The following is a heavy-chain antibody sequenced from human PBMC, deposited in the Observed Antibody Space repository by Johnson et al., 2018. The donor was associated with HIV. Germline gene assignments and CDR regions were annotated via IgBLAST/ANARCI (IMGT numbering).Heavy chain of an antibody. D-gene: IGHD4-17*01. CDR1: GFTFSSYW. CDR3: AREATYEPLHRIYDYGDYPTFDI. V-gene: IGHV3-7*01. J-gene: IGHJ3*02. CDR2: INQDGSEE. Sequence: VQLVESGGGLVQPGGSLRLSCVASGFTFSSYWMSWVRQAPGKGLEWVANINQDGSEEYYVDSMKCRFIISRDTATNSLYLQMNSLRAEDTSVYYFAREATYEPLHRIYDYGDYPTFDIWGQGTMVTVSS.